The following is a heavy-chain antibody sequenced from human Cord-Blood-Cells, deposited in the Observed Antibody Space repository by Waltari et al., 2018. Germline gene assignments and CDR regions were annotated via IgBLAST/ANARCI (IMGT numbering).Heavy chain of an antibody. CDR3: ARDRWGSGRGPYYFDY. Sequence: QVQLVESGGGVVQPGRSLRLSCAASGFTFSSYAMHLFRQAPGKGLEWVAVISYDGSNKYYADSVKGRLTISRDNSKNTLYLQMNSLRAEDTAVYYCARDRWGSGRGPYYFDYWGQGTLVTVSS. V-gene: IGHV3-30-3*01. J-gene: IGHJ4*02. D-gene: IGHD3-10*01. CDR2: ISYDGSNK. CDR1: GFTFSSYA.